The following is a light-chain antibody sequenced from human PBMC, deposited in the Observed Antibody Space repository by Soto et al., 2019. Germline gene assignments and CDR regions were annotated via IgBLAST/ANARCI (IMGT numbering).Light chain of an antibody. CDR2: VAS. J-gene: IGKJ1*01. Sequence: ETVLTQSPGTLSLSPGESATLSCMASQSVSSNYLSWYQQKPWQAPRLLIYVASTRATSIPDRFSGSGSGTDFTLTISRLAPKDYAMYYCQQFGRSPLTWAFGQGTKVKIK. V-gene: IGKV3-20*01. CDR3: QQFGRSPLTWA. CDR1: QSVSSNY.